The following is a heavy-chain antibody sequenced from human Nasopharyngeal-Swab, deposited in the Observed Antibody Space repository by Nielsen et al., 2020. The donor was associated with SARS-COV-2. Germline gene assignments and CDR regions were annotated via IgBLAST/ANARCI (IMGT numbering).Heavy chain of an antibody. Sequence: GESLKISCAASGFTVSSNYMCWVRQAPGKGLEWVSVIYSGGRTYYADSVKGRFTISRHNSKNTLYLQMNSLRDEDTAVYYCARERRAYSSGDGYYYYGMDVWGQGTTVTVSS. J-gene: IGHJ6*02. D-gene: IGHD6-19*01. V-gene: IGHV3-66*01. CDR2: IYSGGRT. CDR3: ARERRAYSSGDGYYYYGMDV. CDR1: GFTVSSNY.